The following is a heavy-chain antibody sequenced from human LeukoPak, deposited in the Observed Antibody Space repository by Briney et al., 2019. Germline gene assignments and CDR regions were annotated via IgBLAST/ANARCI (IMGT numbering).Heavy chain of an antibody. V-gene: IGHV5-51*01. CDR3: AIGGYFPGYFDY. CDR1: GYSFSTYW. CDR2: IYPGDFDA. J-gene: IGHJ4*02. D-gene: IGHD3-22*01. Sequence: GESLKISCKGSGYSFSTYWVAWVRQMPGKGLEWMGIIYPGDFDATYSPSFEGQVTISVDPSIDAAYLQWHSLKASDTAIYYCAIGGYFPGYFDYWGQGTQVTVS.